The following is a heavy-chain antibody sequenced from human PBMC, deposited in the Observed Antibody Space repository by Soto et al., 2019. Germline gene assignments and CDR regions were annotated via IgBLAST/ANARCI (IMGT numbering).Heavy chain of an antibody. CDR1: GFTFSNYW. CDR2: IHPDGSLK. J-gene: IGHJ4*02. D-gene: IGHD2-15*01. CDR3: GRIPCSGGSCYYDY. V-gene: IGHV3-7*03. Sequence: EVQLVESGGGLVQPGGSWRLSCAASGFTFSNYWWGWVGGAPGKGLEWVANIHPDGSLKHYVDSVKGRFTISRDNAKNLLDLQMNSLRAEDTAVYYCGRIPCSGGSCYYDYWGQGTLVSVSS.